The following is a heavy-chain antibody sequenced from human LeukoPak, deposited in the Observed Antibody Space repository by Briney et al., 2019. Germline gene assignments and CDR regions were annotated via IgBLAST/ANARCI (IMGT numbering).Heavy chain of an antibody. CDR3: ARDQGSGWVLWNY. CDR1: GGSISSGSYY. V-gene: IGHV4-61*02. J-gene: IGHJ4*02. Sequence: SETLSLTCTVSGGSISSGSYYWSWIRQPAGKGLEWIGRIYTSGSTNYNPSLKSRVTISVDTSKNQFSLKLSSVTAADTAVYYCARDQGSGWVLWNYWGQGTLVTVSS. D-gene: IGHD6-19*01. CDR2: IYTSGST.